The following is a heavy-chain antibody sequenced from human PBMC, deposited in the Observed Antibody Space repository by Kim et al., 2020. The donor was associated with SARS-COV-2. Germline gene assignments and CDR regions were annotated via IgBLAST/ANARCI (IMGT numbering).Heavy chain of an antibody. J-gene: IGHJ4*02. Sequence: YYADSRKVRFTTARDNSKNTLYLHMNSLRAEDTAVYYCASVAGMKYYFDYWGQGTLVTVSS. D-gene: IGHD6-19*01. V-gene: IGHV3-30*02. CDR3: ASVAGMKYYFDY.